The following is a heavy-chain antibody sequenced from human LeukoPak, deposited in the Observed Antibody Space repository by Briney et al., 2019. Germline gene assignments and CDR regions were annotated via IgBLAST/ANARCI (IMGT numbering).Heavy chain of an antibody. J-gene: IGHJ6*02. CDR1: GFTVSSNY. Sequence: GGSLRLSCAASGFTVSSNYMSWVHQAPGKGLEWVSVIYSGGSTYYADSVKGRFTISRDNSKNTLYLQMNSLRAEDTAVYYCRAVAGTDYYYGMDVWGQGTTVTVSS. CDR3: RAVAGTDYYYGMDV. D-gene: IGHD6-19*01. V-gene: IGHV3-53*01. CDR2: IYSGGST.